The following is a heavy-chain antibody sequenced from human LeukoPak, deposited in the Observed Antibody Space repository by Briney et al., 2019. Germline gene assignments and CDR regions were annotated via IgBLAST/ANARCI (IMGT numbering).Heavy chain of an antibody. CDR3: ARDYYGGDYFDY. V-gene: IGHV3-21*01. Sequence: GGSLRLSCAAPGFTFSNYGMHWVRQAPGKGLEWVSSISSSSSYIYFADSMKGRFTISRDNAKNSLSLQMNSLRAEDTAVYYCARDYYGGDYFDYWGQGTLVTVSS. D-gene: IGHD3-10*01. CDR1: GFTFSNYG. J-gene: IGHJ4*02. CDR2: ISSSSSYI.